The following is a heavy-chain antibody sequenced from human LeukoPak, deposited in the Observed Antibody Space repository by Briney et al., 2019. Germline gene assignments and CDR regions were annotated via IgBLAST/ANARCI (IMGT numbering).Heavy chain of an antibody. CDR1: GGSISSYY. J-gene: IGHJ6*03. CDR3: ARLGPNCSSTSCYVSGYYYMDV. D-gene: IGHD2-2*01. V-gene: IGHV4-4*07. CDR2: IYTSGST. Sequence: SETLSLTCTVSGGSISSYYWSWIRQPAGKGLEWIGRIYTSGSTNYNPSLKSRVTMSVDTSKNQFSLKLSSVTAADTAVYYCARLGPNCSSTSCYVSGYYYMDVWGKGTTVTISS.